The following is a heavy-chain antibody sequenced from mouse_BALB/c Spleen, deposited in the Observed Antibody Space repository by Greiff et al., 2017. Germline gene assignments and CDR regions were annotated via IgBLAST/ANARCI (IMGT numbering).Heavy chain of an antibody. CDR3: ARGRGYEAWFAY. D-gene: IGHD1-2*01. V-gene: IGHV5-6-5*01. Sequence: EVKVVESGGGLVKPGGSLKLSCAASGFTFSSYAMSWVRQTPEKRLEWVASISSGGSTYYPDSVKGRFTISRDNARNILYLQMSSLRSEDTAMYYCARGRGYEAWFAYWGQGTLVTVSA. CDR2: ISSGGST. J-gene: IGHJ3*01. CDR1: GFTFSSYA.